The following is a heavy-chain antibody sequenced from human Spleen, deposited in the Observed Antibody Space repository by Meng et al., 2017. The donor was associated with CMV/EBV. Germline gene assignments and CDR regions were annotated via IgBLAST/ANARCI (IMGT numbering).Heavy chain of an antibody. Sequence: ASVKVSCKASGYTFTSHGISWVRQAPGQGLEWMGWISGYNGNTNYAQKLQGRVTMTTDTSTSTAYMELRSLRSDDTAVYYCARTEGLGATSSPWFDPWGQGTLVTVSS. CDR3: ARTEGLGATSSPWFDP. CDR2: ISGYNGNT. D-gene: IGHD1-26*01. J-gene: IGHJ5*02. CDR1: GYTFTSHG. V-gene: IGHV1-18*01.